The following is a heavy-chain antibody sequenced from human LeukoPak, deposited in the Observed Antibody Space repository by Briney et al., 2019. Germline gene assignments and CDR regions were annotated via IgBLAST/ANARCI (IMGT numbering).Heavy chain of an antibody. V-gene: IGHV1-8*03. CDR3: ARATVVAGYCTTTRCYKPFDI. Sequence: ASVKVSCKASGYTFTNYDINWVRQATGQGLGWMGWMSPNSANTGYSQKFQGRVTFTRDTSISTAYMELSSLRSEDTAVYFCARATVVAGYCTTTRCYKPFDIWGQGTMVTVSS. J-gene: IGHJ3*02. CDR2: MSPNSANT. D-gene: IGHD2-2*02. CDR1: GYTFTNYD.